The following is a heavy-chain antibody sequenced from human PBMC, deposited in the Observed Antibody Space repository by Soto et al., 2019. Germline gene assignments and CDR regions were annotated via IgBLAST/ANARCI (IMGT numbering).Heavy chain of an antibody. CDR1: GGTFSSYA. V-gene: IGHV1-69*06. D-gene: IGHD2-21*02. Sequence: QVQLVQSGAEVKKPGSSVKVSCKASGGTFSSYAISWVRQAPGQGLEWMGGIIPIFGTANYAQKFQGRVTITADKTTSTAYMELSSLRSEDTAVYYCATAYCGGDCYSGSFDIWGPGTMVTVSS. CDR2: IIPIFGTA. J-gene: IGHJ3*02. CDR3: ATAYCGGDCYSGSFDI.